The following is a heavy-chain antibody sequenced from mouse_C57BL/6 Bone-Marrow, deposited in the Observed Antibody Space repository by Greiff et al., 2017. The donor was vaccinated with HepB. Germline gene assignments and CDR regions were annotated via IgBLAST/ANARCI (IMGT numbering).Heavy chain of an antibody. V-gene: IGHV14-4*01. D-gene: IGHD1-1*02. Sequence: EVQLQQSGAELVRPGASVKLSCTASGFNIKDDYMHWVKQRPEQGLEWIGWIDPENGDTEYASKFQGKATITADTSSNTAYLQLSSLTSEDTAVYYCTTGGSQFAYWGQGTVVTVSA. J-gene: IGHJ3*01. CDR1: GFNIKDDY. CDR3: TTGGSQFAY. CDR2: IDPENGDT.